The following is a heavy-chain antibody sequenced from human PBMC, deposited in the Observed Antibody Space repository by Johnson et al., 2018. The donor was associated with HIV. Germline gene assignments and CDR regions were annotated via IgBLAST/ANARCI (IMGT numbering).Heavy chain of an antibody. D-gene: IGHD6-19*01. Sequence: SGFTFNDYYMGWIRQAPGNGLEWVSIISSSGRTIYYVDSVKGRFTISRDNAKNSLYLQMNSLRAEDTALYYCARRGGSGWSAFDIWGQGTIVTVSS. CDR1: GFTFNDYY. CDR3: ARRGGSGWSAFDI. V-gene: IGHV3-11*01. J-gene: IGHJ3*02. CDR2: ISSSGRTI.